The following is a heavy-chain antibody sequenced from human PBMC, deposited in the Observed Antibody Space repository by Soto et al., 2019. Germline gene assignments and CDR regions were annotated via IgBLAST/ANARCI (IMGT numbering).Heavy chain of an antibody. V-gene: IGHV5-10-1*01. CDR2: IDPSDSYT. D-gene: IGHD1-7*01. CDR3: ARMRAGTTSYGMDV. CDR1: GYSFTSYW. J-gene: IGHJ6*02. Sequence: GEPLKILCNGSGYSFTSYWTRWVRQMPGKGLEWMGRIDPSDSYTNYSPSFQGHVTISADKSISTAYLQWSSLKASDTAMYYCARMRAGTTSYGMDVWGQGTTVTVSS.